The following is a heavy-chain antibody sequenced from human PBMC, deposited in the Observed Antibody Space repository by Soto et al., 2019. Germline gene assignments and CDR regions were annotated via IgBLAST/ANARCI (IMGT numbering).Heavy chain of an antibody. V-gene: IGHV1-24*01. CDR2: FDPEGGEA. J-gene: IGHJ3*01. CDR3: ATPLPLRESLITNVIYDF. Sequence: ASMNVSSKISEPTLTSLSIHCVRQAPGKGIEWMGGFDPEGGEAIYAQKWHGRVTVTEDTVTGTAYMELRGLKSDDTAVYYCATPLPLRESLITNVIYDFCGQ. D-gene: IGHD2-8*01. CDR1: EPTLTSLS.